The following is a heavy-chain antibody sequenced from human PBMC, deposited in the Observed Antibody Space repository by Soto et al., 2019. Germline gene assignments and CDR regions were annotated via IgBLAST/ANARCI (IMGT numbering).Heavy chain of an antibody. J-gene: IGHJ3*02. CDR1: GFTFSSYS. Sequence: GGSLRLSCAASGFTFSSYSMNWVRQAPGKGLEWVSSISSISSYIYDADSVKGRFTISRDNAKNSLYLQMNSLRAEDTAVYYCARGMESAVAGPMAFDIWGQGTMVTVSS. V-gene: IGHV3-21*01. D-gene: IGHD6-19*01. CDR2: ISSISSYI. CDR3: ARGMESAVAGPMAFDI.